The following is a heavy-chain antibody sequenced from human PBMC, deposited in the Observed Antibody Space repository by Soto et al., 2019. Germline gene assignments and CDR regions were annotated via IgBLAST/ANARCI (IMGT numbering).Heavy chain of an antibody. CDR2: ISAGSGIT. CDR3: ARDVSSALDY. CDR1: GYTFTSNT. D-gene: IGHD6-6*01. V-gene: IGHV1-3*01. Sequence: ASVKVSCKASGYTFTSNTIHWLRQAPGQRPEWVGWISAGSGITKYSQKSQGRVSITRDTSASTAYMELSGLASEDTAVYYCARDVSSALDYWGQGTXVTVSS. J-gene: IGHJ4*01.